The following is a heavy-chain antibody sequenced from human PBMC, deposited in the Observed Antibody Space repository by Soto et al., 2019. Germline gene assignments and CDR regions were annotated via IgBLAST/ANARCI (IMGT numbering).Heavy chain of an antibody. J-gene: IGHJ4*02. CDR1: GYTFTSYY. D-gene: IGHD3-22*01. CDR3: ARGEGGYYYDSSGYYTDIDY. Sequence: GASVKVSCKASGYTFTSYYMHWVRQAPGQGLECMGIINPSGGSTSYAQKFQGRVTMTRDTSTSTVYMELSSLRSEDTAVYYCARGEGGYYYDSSGYYTDIDYWGQGTLVTVSS. V-gene: IGHV1-46*03. CDR2: INPSGGST.